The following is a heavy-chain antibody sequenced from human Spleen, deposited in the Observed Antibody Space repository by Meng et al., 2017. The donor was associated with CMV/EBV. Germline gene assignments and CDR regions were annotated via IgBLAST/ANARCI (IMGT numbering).Heavy chain of an antibody. CDR1: GFAFSDYA. CDR3: ARADEPQYYYYGMDV. J-gene: IGHJ6*02. V-gene: IGHV3-33*08. CDR2: IWYDGSNR. D-gene: IGHD1-14*01. Sequence: GGSLRLSCAASGFAFSDYAMHWVRQAPGKGLEWLAVIWYDGSNRYYTDSVKGRFTISRDNSKNTLYLQMNSLRPDDTAVYYCARADEPQYYYYGMDVWGQGTTVTVSS.